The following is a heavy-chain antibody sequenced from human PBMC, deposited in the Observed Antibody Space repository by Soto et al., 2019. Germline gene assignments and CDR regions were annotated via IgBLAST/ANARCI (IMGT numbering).Heavy chain of an antibody. CDR3: AREVGAPSGWLDP. Sequence: EVQLSESGGDLRQPGVSLRLSCAASGFTFTNYAMTWVRQTPGKGLEWVSGISASGGLKYYADSVQGRFTVSRDNSKNILYLQMDNLRDEDTALYYCAREVGAPSGWLDPWGQGTQVTVSS. CDR2: ISASGGLK. CDR1: GFTFTNYA. J-gene: IGHJ5*02. D-gene: IGHD1-26*01. V-gene: IGHV3-23*01.